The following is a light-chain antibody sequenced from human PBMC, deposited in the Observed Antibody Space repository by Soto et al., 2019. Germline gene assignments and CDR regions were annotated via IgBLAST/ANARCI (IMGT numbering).Light chain of an antibody. CDR2: GNS. V-gene: IGLV1-40*01. J-gene: IGLJ3*02. Sequence: QSVLTQPPSVSGAPGQRVTISCTGSSSNIGAGYDVHWYQQLPGTVPKLLIYGNSNRPSGVPDRFSGSKSVTSASLAITGLQAEDEADYYCQSYDSSLSGVFGGGTKLTVL. CDR1: SSNIGAGYD. CDR3: QSYDSSLSGV.